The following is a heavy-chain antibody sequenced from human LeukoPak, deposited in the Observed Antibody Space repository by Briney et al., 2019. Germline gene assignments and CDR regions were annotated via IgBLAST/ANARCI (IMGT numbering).Heavy chain of an antibody. CDR3: ARDNLEASWGSPGDY. CDR2: INPNSGGT. Sequence: ASVKVSCKASGYTFTDYYLHWVRQAPGQGLEWMGWINPNSGGTNYAQKFQGRVTLTRDTSMSTAYMEISRLTSDDTAVYYCARDNLEASWGSPGDYWGRGTLVTVSS. CDR1: GYTFTDYY. V-gene: IGHV1-2*02. D-gene: IGHD2-2*01. J-gene: IGHJ4*02.